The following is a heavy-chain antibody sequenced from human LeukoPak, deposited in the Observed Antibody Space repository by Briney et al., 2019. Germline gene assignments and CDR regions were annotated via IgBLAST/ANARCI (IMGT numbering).Heavy chain of an antibody. CDR1: GGSISSSSYY. CDR2: IYYSGST. CDR3: ASAEYKGPLRT. J-gene: IGHJ5*02. D-gene: IGHD2/OR15-2a*01. Sequence: PSETLSLTCTVPGGSISSSSYYWGWIRQPPGKGLEWIGSIYYSGSTYYNPSLKSRVTISVDTSKNQFSLKLSSVTAADTAVYYCASAEYKGPLRTWGQGTLVTVSS. V-gene: IGHV4-39*01.